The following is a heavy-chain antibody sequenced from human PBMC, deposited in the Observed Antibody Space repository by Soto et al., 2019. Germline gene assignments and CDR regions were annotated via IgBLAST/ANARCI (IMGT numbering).Heavy chain of an antibody. V-gene: IGHV3-23*01. CDR1: GFTFSSYA. Sequence: EVQLLESGGGLVQPGGSLRLSCAASGFTFSSYAMSWVRQAPGKGLEWVSAISGSGGSTYYADSVKGRFTISRDNAKNTLYLQMNSLRAEDTAVYYCAKWVTIFGGLDPWGQGTLVTVSS. CDR3: AKWVTIFGGLDP. CDR2: ISGSGGST. D-gene: IGHD3-3*01. J-gene: IGHJ5*02.